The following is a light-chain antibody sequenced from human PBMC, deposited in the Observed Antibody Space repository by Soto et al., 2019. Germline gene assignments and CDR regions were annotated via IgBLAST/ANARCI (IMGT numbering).Light chain of an antibody. CDR3: QQYGSSPRT. Sequence: EIVLTQSPGTLSLSPGERATFSCRASQTVSSSYLAWYQQKPGQAPRLLIYGASSRATGIPDRFSGRGSGTDFTLTIRRLEPEDFAVYYCQQYGSSPRTFGQGTKVEIK. V-gene: IGKV3-20*01. CDR2: GAS. J-gene: IGKJ1*01. CDR1: QTVSSSY.